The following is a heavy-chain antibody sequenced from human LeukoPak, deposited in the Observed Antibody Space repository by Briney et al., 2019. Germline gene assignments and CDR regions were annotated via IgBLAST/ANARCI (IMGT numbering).Heavy chain of an antibody. CDR1: GFTFDDYA. V-gene: IGHV3-9*01. CDR3: TRENWYLDY. CDR2: INWNSDSI. Sequence: PGGSLRLSCAVSGFTFDDYAMHWVRHVPGKGLEWVSGINWNSDSIGYADSVKGRFTTSRDNAKNSLYLQMNSLRAEDAAVYYCTRENWYLDYWGQGNLVTVSS. J-gene: IGHJ4*02.